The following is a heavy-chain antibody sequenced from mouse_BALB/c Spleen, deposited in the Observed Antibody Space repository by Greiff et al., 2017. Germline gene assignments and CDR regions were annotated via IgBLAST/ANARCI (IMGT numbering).Heavy chain of an antibody. V-gene: IGHV2-2*02. CDR1: GFSLTSYG. CDR2: IWSGGST. D-gene: IGHD2-1*01. CDR3: ARPYGNSAFAY. Sequence: VQLQQSGPGLVQPSQSLSITCTVSGFSLTSYGVHWVRQSPGKGLEWLGVIWSGGSTDYNAAFISRLSISKDNSKSQVFFKMNSLQANDTAIYYCARPYGNSAFAYWGQGTLVTVSA. J-gene: IGHJ3*01.